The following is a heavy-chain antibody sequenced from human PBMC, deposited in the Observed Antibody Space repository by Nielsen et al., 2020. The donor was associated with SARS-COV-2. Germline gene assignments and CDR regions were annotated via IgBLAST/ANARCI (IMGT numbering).Heavy chain of an antibody. D-gene: IGHD3-22*01. J-gene: IGHJ3*02. CDR1: GFTFTTFG. Sequence: VSVKVSCKASGFTFTTFGISWVRQAPGQGLEWMGGISAYEGNTNYAQKFQGRVTMTTDTSTSTAYMELRSLRSDDTAVYYCARAQNYYDSSGYLRNDAFDIWGQGTMVTVST. V-gene: IGHV1-18*01. CDR2: ISAYEGNT. CDR3: ARAQNYYDSSGYLRNDAFDI.